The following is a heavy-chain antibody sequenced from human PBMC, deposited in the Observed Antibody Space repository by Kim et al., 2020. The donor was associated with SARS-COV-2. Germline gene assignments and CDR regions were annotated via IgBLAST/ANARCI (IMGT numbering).Heavy chain of an antibody. J-gene: IGHJ6*02. Sequence: DSVKGRFTIAIDNAKNSLYLQMNSLRAEDTALYYCAKDQSPAADTPYSMDVWGQETTVTVSS. D-gene: IGHD6-13*01. V-gene: IGHV3-9*01. CDR3: AKDQSPAADTPYSMDV.